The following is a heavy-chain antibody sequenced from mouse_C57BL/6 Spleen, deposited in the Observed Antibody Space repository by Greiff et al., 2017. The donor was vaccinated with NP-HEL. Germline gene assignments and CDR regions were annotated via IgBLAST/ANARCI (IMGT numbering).Heavy chain of an antibody. J-gene: IGHJ1*03. CDR2: ISYSGST. Sequence: DVKLQESGPGMVKPSQSLSLTCTVPGYSITSGYDWHWIRHFPGNKLEWMGYISYSGSTNYNPSLKSRISITHDTSKNHFFLKLNSVTTEDTATYYCARAPGTGYFDVWGTGTTVTVSS. CDR1: GYSITSGYD. D-gene: IGHD4-1*01. CDR3: ARAPGTGYFDV. V-gene: IGHV3-1*01.